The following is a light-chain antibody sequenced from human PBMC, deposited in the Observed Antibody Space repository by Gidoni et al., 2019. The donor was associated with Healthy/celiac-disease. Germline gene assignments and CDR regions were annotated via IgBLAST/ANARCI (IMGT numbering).Light chain of an antibody. CDR3: YSTDSSGNHRV. V-gene: IGLV3-10*01. CDR2: EDS. CDR1: ALPKKY. J-gene: IGLJ3*02. Sequence: SYHLSQPPPVSVSPGQTARITFSGDALPKKYAYWYQQKSGQAPVLVIYEDSKRPSGIPERFSGSSSGTMATLTISGAQVEDEADYYCYSTDSSGNHRVFGGGTKLTVL.